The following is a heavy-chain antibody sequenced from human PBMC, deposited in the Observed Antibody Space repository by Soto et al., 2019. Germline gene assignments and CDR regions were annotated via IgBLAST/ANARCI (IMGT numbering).Heavy chain of an antibody. Sequence: GGSLRLSCTASGFTFGDYAMSWFRQAPGKGLEWVGFIRSKAYGGTTEYAASVKGRFTISRDDSKSIAHLQMNSLKTEDTAVYYCTSSPDYGDYRYYYYYGMDVWGQGTTVTVSS. D-gene: IGHD4-17*01. CDR3: TSSPDYGDYRYYYYYGMDV. CDR2: IRSKAYGGTT. J-gene: IGHJ6*02. V-gene: IGHV3-49*03. CDR1: GFTFGDYA.